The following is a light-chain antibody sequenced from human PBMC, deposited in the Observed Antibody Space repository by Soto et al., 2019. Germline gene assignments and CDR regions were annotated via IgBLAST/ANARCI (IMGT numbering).Light chain of an antibody. CDR2: GNN. V-gene: IGLV1-44*01. CDR1: SSNIGINA. CDR3: ATWDDTLNGVV. Sequence: QLVLTQPPSASGTPGQRVTISCSGSSSNIGINAVNWYQQLPGTAPKLLIYGNNQRPSGVADRFSGSKSGTSASLAISGLQSDDETDYYCATWDDTLNGVVFGGGTQLTVL. J-gene: IGLJ3*02.